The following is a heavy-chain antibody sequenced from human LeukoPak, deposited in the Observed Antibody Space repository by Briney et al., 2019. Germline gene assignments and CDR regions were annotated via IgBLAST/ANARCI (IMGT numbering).Heavy chain of an antibody. D-gene: IGHD6-19*01. CDR2: IYYSGST. J-gene: IGHJ4*02. CDR1: GGSISSYY. V-gene: IGHV4-59*12. Sequence: SETLSLTCTVSGGSISSYYWSWIRQPPGKGLEWIGYIYYSGSTNYNPSLKSRVTISVDTSKNQFSLKLSSVTAADTAVYYCAREEGSGWLDYWGQGTLVTVSS. CDR3: AREEGSGWLDY.